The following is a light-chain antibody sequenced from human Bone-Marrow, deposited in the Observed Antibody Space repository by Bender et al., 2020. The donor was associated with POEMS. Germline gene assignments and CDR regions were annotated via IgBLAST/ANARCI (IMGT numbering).Light chain of an antibody. Sequence: QSVLTQPPSASGTPGQRVTISCSGGSSNIGAHAVNWYQHLPGTAPKLLIYSSHRRPSEVPDRFSCSRSGTSASLAISGLQSEDEADYYCPVWHDSLNGCVFGGGTTLTV. V-gene: IGLV1-44*01. CDR2: SSH. J-gene: IGLJ3*02. CDR1: SSNIGAHA. CDR3: PVWHDSLNGCV.